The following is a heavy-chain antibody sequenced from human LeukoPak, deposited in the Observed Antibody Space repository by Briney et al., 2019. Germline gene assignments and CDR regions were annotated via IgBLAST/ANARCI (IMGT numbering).Heavy chain of an antibody. CDR3: ARAQYYYYYMDV. V-gene: IGHV4-34*01. CDR2: INHSGTT. CDR1: GGSFSGSY. Sequence: SETLSLTCSVSGGSFSGSYWSWIRQPPGKGLEWIGEINHSGTTNYNPSLASRVTVSVDTSKNQFSLNLTSVTAADTAVYFCARAQYYYYYMDVWGKGTTVTVSS. J-gene: IGHJ6*03.